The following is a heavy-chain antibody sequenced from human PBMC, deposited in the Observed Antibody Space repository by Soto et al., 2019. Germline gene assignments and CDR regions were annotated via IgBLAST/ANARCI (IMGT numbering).Heavy chain of an antibody. CDR1: GASVSRIGFH. Sequence: QVQLQESGPGLVKPSETLSLTCAVSGASVSRIGFHWGWIRQPLGQGLEWIGSIYDAGTTFYNPSLKSRVTISADTSKNHFSLRLTSVTAADTAVYYCARRGSGHTFDYWGQGTLVTVSS. CDR3: ARRGSGHTFDY. CDR2: IYDAGTT. D-gene: IGHD3-10*01. V-gene: IGHV4-39*01. J-gene: IGHJ4*02.